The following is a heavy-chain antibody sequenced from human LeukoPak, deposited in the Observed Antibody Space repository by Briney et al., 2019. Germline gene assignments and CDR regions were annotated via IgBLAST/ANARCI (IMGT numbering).Heavy chain of an antibody. CDR3: ARDPSYYYRANWFDP. J-gene: IGHJ5*02. CDR1: GYTFGSDD. D-gene: IGHD3-22*01. Sequence: ASVKVSCKASGYTFGSDDINWVRQATGQGLEWMGWISAYNGNTNYAQKLQGRVTMTTDTSTSTAYMELRSLRSDDTAVYYCARDPSYYYRANWFDPWGQGTLVTVSS. CDR2: ISAYNGNT. V-gene: IGHV1-18*01.